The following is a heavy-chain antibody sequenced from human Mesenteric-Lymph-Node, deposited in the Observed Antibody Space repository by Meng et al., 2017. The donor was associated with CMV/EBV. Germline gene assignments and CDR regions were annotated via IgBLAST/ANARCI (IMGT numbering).Heavy chain of an antibody. CDR2: ISGDSNYK. V-gene: IGHV3-21*04. CDR1: GFMFSRYR. Sequence: GESLKISCIASGFMFSRYRMAWVRQAPGKGLEWISSISGDSNYKYDSDSLRGRFAISRDNAKNTLYVQMKSLRAEDTAVYYCAKRSTTQCSGGSCYTSYFDYWGQGTLVTVSS. J-gene: IGHJ4*02. CDR3: AKRSTTQCSGGSCYTSYFDY. D-gene: IGHD2-15*01.